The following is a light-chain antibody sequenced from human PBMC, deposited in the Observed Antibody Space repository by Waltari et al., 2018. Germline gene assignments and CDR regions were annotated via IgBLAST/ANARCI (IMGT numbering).Light chain of an antibody. CDR2: EVS. V-gene: IGLV2-14*01. J-gene: IGLJ1*01. Sequence: QSALTQPASVSGSPGQSITISCTGSSSDIGSYNYGPWYQQNPGKVPKLLIYEVSNRPSGISERFSGSKSGNTASLTISGLQAEDDSDYYCSSFTTSNTLVYGSGTKVTVL. CDR3: SSFTTSNTLV. CDR1: SSDIGSYNY.